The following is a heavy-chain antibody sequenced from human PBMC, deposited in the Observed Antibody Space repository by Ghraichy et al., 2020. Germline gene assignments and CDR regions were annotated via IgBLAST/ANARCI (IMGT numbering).Heavy chain of an antibody. V-gene: IGHV4-59*08. CDR3: ARHDPSGFSTRPHYWYFHV. CDR2: IFYSGST. J-gene: IGHJ2*01. CDR1: GDSISSYY. D-gene: IGHD2-2*01. Sequence: SETLSLTCTVSGDSISSYYWSWIRQPPGKGLEWIGYIFYSGSTNYNPSLKSRVTISVDTSKNQFSLKLRSVTAADTAVYYCARHDPSGFSTRPHYWYFHVWGRGTLVTVSS.